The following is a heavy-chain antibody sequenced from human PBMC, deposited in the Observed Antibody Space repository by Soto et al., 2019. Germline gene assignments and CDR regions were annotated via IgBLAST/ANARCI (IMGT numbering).Heavy chain of an antibody. CDR2: INHSGST. V-gene: IGHV4-34*01. CDR1: GGSFSGYY. CDR3: ARGGGIAAAGLYYFDY. J-gene: IGHJ4*02. D-gene: IGHD6-13*01. Sequence: SETLSLTCAVSGGSFSGYYWSWIRQPPGKGLEWIGEINHSGSTNYNPSLKSRVTISVDTSKNQFSLKLSSVTAADTAVYYCARGGGIAAAGLYYFDYWGQGTLVTVSS.